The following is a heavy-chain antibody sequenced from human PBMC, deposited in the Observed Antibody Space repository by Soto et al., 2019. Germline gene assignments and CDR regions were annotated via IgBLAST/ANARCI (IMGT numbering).Heavy chain of an antibody. J-gene: IGHJ4*02. D-gene: IGHD1-26*01. CDR2: INHSGST. Sequence: SETLSLTCADYGGSFSGYYWSWIRQPPGKGLEWIGEINHSGSTNYNPSLKSRVTISVDTSKNQFSLKLSSVTAADTAVYYCARYRGGSFYFDYWGQGTLVTVSS. V-gene: IGHV4-34*01. CDR1: GGSFSGYY. CDR3: ARYRGGSFYFDY.